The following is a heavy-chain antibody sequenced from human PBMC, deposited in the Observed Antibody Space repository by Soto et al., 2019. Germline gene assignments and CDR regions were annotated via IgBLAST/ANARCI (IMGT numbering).Heavy chain of an antibody. CDR3: ARGSGYSGYDPIAYYFDY. Sequence: QVQLVESGGGVVQPGRSLRLSCAASGFTFSSYGMHWVRQAPGKGLEWVAVIWYDGSNKYYADSVKGRFTISRDNSKNTLYLQMNSLSAEDTAVYYCARGSGYSGYDPIAYYFDYWGQGTLVTVSS. J-gene: IGHJ4*02. D-gene: IGHD5-12*01. CDR2: IWYDGSNK. CDR1: GFTFSSYG. V-gene: IGHV3-33*01.